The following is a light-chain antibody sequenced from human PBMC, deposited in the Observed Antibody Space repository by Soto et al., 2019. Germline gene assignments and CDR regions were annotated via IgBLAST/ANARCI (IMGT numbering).Light chain of an antibody. CDR1: QSLLHSNGYNY. V-gene: IGKV2-28*01. J-gene: IGKJ2*01. CDR2: LGS. Sequence: DIVMTQSPLSLPVTPGEPASISCRSSQSLLHSNGYNYLYWYLQKPGQSPQLLIYLGSNRASGVPDRFSGSGSGTDFTLKISRVEAEDVGVYYCMQALQTQYTFGQGTKLEIK. CDR3: MQALQTQYT.